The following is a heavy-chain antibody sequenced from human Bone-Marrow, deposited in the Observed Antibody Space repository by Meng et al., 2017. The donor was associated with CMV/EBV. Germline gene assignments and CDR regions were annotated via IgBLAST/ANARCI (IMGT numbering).Heavy chain of an antibody. J-gene: IGHJ6*02. CDR3: ARMREGTGTTNSYYYDMDV. D-gene: IGHD1-7*01. Sequence: SGPTLVKPTQTLTLTCTFSGFSLSTSGMCVSWVRQPPGKALEWLALIDWDDDKYYSTSLKTRLTISKDTSKNQVVLTMTNMDPVDTATYYCARMREGTGTTNSYYYDMDVWGQGTTVTVSS. CDR2: IDWDDDK. CDR1: GFSLSTSGMC. V-gene: IGHV2-70*20.